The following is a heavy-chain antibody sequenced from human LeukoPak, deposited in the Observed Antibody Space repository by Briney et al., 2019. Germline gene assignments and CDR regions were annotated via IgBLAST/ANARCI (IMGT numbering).Heavy chain of an antibody. CDR3: ARGDTSAGPYDSSGNPPDY. V-gene: IGHV4-31*03. D-gene: IGHD3-22*01. J-gene: IGHJ4*02. CDR1: GGSISSGGYC. CDR2: IYYSGST. Sequence: PSETLSLTCTVSGGSISSGGYCWSWIRQHPGKGLEWIGYIYYSGSTYYNPSLKSRVTISVDTSKNQFSLKLSSVTAADTAVYYCARGDTSAGPYDSSGNPPDYWGQGTLVTVSS.